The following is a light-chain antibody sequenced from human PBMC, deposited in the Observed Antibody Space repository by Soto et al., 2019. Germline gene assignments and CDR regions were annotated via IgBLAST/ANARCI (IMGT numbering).Light chain of an antibody. J-gene: IGKJ1*01. V-gene: IGKV3-20*01. CDR3: QRYGNSPRT. CDR1: QSVTSSY. CDR2: GAS. Sequence: EVVLTQSPGTLSLSPGERATLSCRASQSVTSSYLAWYQQKPGQAPRLLIYGASSRATGIPDRFSGSGSGTDFTLTISSLEPEDFAVYYCQRYGNSPRTFGQGTKVDIK.